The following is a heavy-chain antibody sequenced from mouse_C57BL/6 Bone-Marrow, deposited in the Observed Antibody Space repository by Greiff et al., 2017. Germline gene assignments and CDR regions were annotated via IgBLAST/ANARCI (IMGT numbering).Heavy chain of an antibody. CDR1: GYAFSSSW. Sequence: QVHVKQSGPELVKPGASVKISCKASGYAFSSSWMNWVKQRPGKGLEWIGRIYPGDGDTNYNGKFKGKATLTADKSSSTAYMQLSSLTSEDSAVYFCAYGSSPFDVWGTGTTVTVSS. V-gene: IGHV1-82*01. J-gene: IGHJ1*03. CDR3: AYGSSPFDV. CDR2: IYPGDGDT. D-gene: IGHD1-1*01.